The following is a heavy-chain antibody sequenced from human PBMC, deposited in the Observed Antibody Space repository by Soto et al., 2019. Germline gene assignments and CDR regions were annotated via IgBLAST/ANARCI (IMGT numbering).Heavy chain of an antibody. CDR2: ISYDGSNK. CDR3: ARVYGSGSLFHPYGMDV. J-gene: IGHJ6*02. Sequence: QPGGSLRLSCAASGFTFSSYAMHWVRQAPGKGLEWVAVISYDGSNKYYADSVKGRFTISRDNSKNTLYLQMNSLRAEDTAVYYCARVYGSGSLFHPYGMDVWGQGTTVTVSS. D-gene: IGHD3-10*01. V-gene: IGHV3-30-3*01. CDR1: GFTFSSYA.